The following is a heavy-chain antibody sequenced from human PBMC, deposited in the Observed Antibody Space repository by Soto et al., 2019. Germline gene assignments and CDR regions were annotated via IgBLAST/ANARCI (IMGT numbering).Heavy chain of an antibody. CDR1: RGSFSSRRYY. CDR3: ARGGIEAVAPPDY. D-gene: IGHD6-13*01. CDR2: IYYSGST. V-gene: IGHV4-31*03. Sequence: TLSLTCTLSRGSFSSRRYYWSWIRQHPGKGLEWIGYIYYSGSTYYNPSVKSRVTISVDTSKNQFSLKLSSVTAADTAVYYCARGGIEAVAPPDYWGQGTLVTVS. J-gene: IGHJ4*02.